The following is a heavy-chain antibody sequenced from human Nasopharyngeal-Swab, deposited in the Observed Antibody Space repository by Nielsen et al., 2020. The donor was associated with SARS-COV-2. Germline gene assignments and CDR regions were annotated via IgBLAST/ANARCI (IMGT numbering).Heavy chain of an antibody. J-gene: IGHJ4*02. CDR3: AKDFYDILTASCCPFDY. V-gene: IGHV3-30*18. Sequence: GGSLRLSCAASGFTFSSYGMQWVRKAPGKGLEWVAVISYDGSNKYYADSVKGRFTISRDNSKNTLYLQMNSLRAEDTAGYYCAKDFYDILTASCCPFDYWGQGTLVTVSS. CDR2: ISYDGSNK. CDR1: GFTFSSYG. D-gene: IGHD3-9*01.